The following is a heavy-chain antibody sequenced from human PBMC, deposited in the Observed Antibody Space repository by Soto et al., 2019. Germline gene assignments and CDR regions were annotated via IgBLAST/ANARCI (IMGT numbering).Heavy chain of an antibody. J-gene: IGHJ4*02. V-gene: IGHV3-33*01. CDR2: IWYDGSHQ. D-gene: IGHD1-26*01. Sequence: QVQLVESGGGVVQPGRSLRLSCAASGFTFSTYGMHWVRQAPGTGLEWVAVIWYDGSHQDYADSVKGRFTISRDNSKNTLYLQMNSLRVEDTGVYYCARAVGPFDYWGQGTLVAVSS. CDR3: ARAVGPFDY. CDR1: GFTFSTYG.